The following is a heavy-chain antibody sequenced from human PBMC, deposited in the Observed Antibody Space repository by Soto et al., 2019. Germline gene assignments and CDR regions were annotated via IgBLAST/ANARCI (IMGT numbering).Heavy chain of an antibody. D-gene: IGHD1-26*01. CDR3: ARGEVGATWYFDY. V-gene: IGHV4-31*03. CDR1: GGSISSGGYY. Sequence: QVQLQESGPGLVKPSQTLSLTCTVSGGSISSGGYYWSWIRQHPGKGLEWIGYIYYSGSTYYNPSLKRRVTISVDTSKNQFSLKLSSVTAADTAVYYCARGEVGATWYFDYWGQGTLVTVSS. CDR2: IYYSGST. J-gene: IGHJ4*02.